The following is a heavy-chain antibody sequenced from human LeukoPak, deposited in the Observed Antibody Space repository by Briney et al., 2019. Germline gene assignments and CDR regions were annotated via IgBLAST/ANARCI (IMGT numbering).Heavy chain of an antibody. CDR2: IKQDGSEK. J-gene: IGHJ3*02. Sequence: GGSLRLSCAASGFTFSSYWMSWVRQAPGKGLEWVANIKQDGSEKYYVDSVKGRFTISRDNAKNSLYLQMNSLRDEDTAVYYCARNLILVLRFLESPTAFDIWGQGTMATVSS. D-gene: IGHD3-3*01. CDR3: ARNLILVLRFLESPTAFDI. CDR1: GFTFSSYW. V-gene: IGHV3-7*01.